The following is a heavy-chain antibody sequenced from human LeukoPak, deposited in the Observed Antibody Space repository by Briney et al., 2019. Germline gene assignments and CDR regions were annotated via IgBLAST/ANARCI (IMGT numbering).Heavy chain of an antibody. Sequence: ASVKVSCKASGYSFSFYAMNWVRQAPGQRREWMGWIDGDNDNTKYSQKFQGRVTITRDTSTSTAYMELRSLGSDDTAVYYCARLQNYDILTGYYRPSLLEYWGQGTLVTVSS. J-gene: IGHJ4*02. V-gene: IGHV1-3*01. CDR2: IDGDNDNT. CDR1: GYSFSFYA. D-gene: IGHD3-9*01. CDR3: ARLQNYDILTGYYRPSLLEY.